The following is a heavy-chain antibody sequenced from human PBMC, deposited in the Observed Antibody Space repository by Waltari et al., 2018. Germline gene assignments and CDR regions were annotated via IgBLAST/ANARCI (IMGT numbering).Heavy chain of an antibody. CDR2: IHRAGDT. J-gene: IGHJ4*02. CDR3: ASDGDDYHDSNIYYPFAY. Sequence: EVLLLEYGGGLIQPGVSPRLPCSASGVNLSTTFIQWVGQAPGKGLEWVSIIHRAGDTYDADSVRGRFTIARDNSKNTVFLQMSGLRVEDSALYYCASDGDDYHDSNIYYPFAYWGQGTLVSVSS. D-gene: IGHD3-22*01. CDR1: GVNLSTTF. V-gene: IGHV3-53*01.